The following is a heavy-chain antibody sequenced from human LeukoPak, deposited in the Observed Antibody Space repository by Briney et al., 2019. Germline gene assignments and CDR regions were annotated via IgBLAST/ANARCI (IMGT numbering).Heavy chain of an antibody. D-gene: IGHD3-3*01. CDR2: ISGSGGST. Sequence: GGSLRLSCAASGFTFSSYAMSWVRQAPGKGLEWVSAISGSGGSTYYADSVKGRFTISRDNSKNTLYLQMNSLRAEDTALYYCAKDSPYDFWSGYYTADYWGQGTLVTVSS. V-gene: IGHV3-23*01. J-gene: IGHJ4*02. CDR3: AKDSPYDFWSGYYTADY. CDR1: GFTFSSYA.